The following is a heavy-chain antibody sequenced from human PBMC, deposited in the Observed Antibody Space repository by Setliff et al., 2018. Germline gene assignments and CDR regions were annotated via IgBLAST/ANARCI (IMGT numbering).Heavy chain of an antibody. J-gene: IGHJ3*02. D-gene: IGHD2-2*01. V-gene: IGHV3-23*01. CDR1: GFTFDDYA. CDR3: AKDLRSSPRVIDAFDI. Sequence: GGSLRLSCAASGFTFDDYAMHWVRQGPGKGLEWVSGISGSGGNTYYADSVKGRFTISRDNSKNTLYLQMNSLRAEDTAVYYCAKDLRSSPRVIDAFDIWGQGTMVTVSS. CDR2: ISGSGGNT.